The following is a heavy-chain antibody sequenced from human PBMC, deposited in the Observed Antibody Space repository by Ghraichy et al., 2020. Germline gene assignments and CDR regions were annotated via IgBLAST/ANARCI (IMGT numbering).Heavy chain of an antibody. J-gene: IGHJ3*02. Sequence: GGSLRLSCAGSGYTFSSYSMNCVRQAPGKGLEWVSYISSSSSTIYYADSVKGRFTISRDNAKNSLYLQMNSLRDEDTAVYYCARESGRLRFFEWLPPRGAFDIWGQVTMVTVSS. CDR2: ISSSSSTI. CDR1: GYTFSSYS. CDR3: ARESGRLRFFEWLPPRGAFDI. V-gene: IGHV3-48*02. D-gene: IGHD3-3*01.